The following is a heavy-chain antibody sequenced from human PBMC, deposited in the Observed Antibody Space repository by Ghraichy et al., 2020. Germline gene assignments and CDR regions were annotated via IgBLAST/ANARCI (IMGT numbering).Heavy chain of an antibody. CDR2: IWYDGSNK. J-gene: IGHJ3*02. CDR3: ARDGQQLAAYAFDI. Sequence: GESLNISCAASGFTFSSHAMHWVRQAPGKGLEWLAQIWYDGSNKYYADSVKGRFTISRDNSRNTMYLQTNSLRADDTAVYYCARDGQQLAAYAFDIWGQGTIVTVSS. CDR1: GFTFSSHA. D-gene: IGHD6-13*01. V-gene: IGHV3-33*08.